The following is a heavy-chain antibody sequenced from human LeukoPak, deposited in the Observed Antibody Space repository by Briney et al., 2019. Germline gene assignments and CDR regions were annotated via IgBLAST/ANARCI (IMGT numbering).Heavy chain of an antibody. Sequence: SEPLSLTCTVSGGSISSGSYYWRWIRQPAGKGLEWIGRIYTSGSTNYNPSLKSRVTMSVDTSKNQFSMKLGSVTAADTAVYYCARGGGNFDCGGQGTLVTVSS. CDR2: IYTSGST. D-gene: IGHD3-16*01. J-gene: IGHJ4*02. CDR3: ARGGGNFDC. CDR1: GGSISSGSYY. V-gene: IGHV4-61*02.